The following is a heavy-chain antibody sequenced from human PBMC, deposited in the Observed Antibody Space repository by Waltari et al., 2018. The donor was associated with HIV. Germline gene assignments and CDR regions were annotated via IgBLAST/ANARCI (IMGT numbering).Heavy chain of an antibody. CDR1: GFIVSSNY. V-gene: IGHV3-53*01. CDR2: IYSGGST. J-gene: IGHJ5*02. D-gene: IGHD4-17*01. Sequence: VQLVASGGGLIQPGGSLRLPCAASGFIVSSNYMSWVRQAPGQGLEWVSVIYSGGSTYYADSVKGRFTISRDNSKNTLYLQMNSLRAEDTAVYYCARDHYGDYGGWFDPWGQGTLVTVSS. CDR3: ARDHYGDYGGWFDP.